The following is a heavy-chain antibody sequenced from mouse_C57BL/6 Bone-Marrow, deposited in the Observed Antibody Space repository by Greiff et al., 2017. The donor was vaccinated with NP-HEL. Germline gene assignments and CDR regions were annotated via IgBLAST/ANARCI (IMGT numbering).Heavy chain of an antibody. CDR1: GFTFSSYG. V-gene: IGHV5-6*01. CDR3: ARPHYYGSSYSFAY. Sequence: EVMLVESGGDLVKPGGSLKLSCAASGFTFSSYGMSWVRQTPDKRLEWVATISSGGSYTYYPDSVKGRFTISRDNAKNTLYLQMSSLKSEDTAMYYCARPHYYGSSYSFAYWGQGTLVTVSA. D-gene: IGHD1-1*01. J-gene: IGHJ3*01. CDR2: ISSGGSYT.